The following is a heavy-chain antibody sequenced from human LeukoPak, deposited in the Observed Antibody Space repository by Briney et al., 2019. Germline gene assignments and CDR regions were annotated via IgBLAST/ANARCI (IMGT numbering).Heavy chain of an antibody. V-gene: IGHV3-33*01. J-gene: IGHJ4*02. CDR3: ARGSDYFDY. CDR2: IWYDGSDK. CDR1: GFTFRSYI. Sequence: GGSLRLSCAASGFTFRSYIIHWVRQAPGKGLEWVALIWYDGSDKYYADSVKGRFTISRDNSKNTLYMQMNSLRAEDTAVYYCARGSDYFDYWGQGTLVTVSS.